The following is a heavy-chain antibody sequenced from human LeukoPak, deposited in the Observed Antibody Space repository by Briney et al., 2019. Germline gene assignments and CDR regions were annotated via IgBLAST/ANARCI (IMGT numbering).Heavy chain of an antibody. J-gene: IGHJ5*02. CDR1: GLTFSSYW. V-gene: IGHV3-7*01. D-gene: IGHD2-2*02. CDR3: ARSTVVPAAIRGCWFDP. Sequence: GGSLRLSCAASGLTFSSYWMSWVRQAPGKGLEWVANIKQDGSEKYYVDSVKGRFTISRDNAKNSLCLQMNSLRAEDTAVYYCARSTVVPAAIRGCWFDPWGQGTLVTVSS. CDR2: IKQDGSEK.